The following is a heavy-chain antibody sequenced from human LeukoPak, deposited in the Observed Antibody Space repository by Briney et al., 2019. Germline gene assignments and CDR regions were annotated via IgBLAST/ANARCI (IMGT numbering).Heavy chain of an antibody. CDR3: ARSHAQKWSGYSH. D-gene: IGHD3-3*01. CDR2: IYYSGST. Sequence: SETLSLTCTVSGGSISSYYWIWIRQPPGKGLECIGYIYYSGSTNYNPSLKSRVTISVDTSKNQFSLKLTSVTAADTAVYFCARSHAQKWSGYSHWGQGTLVTVSS. J-gene: IGHJ4*02. V-gene: IGHV4-59*01. CDR1: GGSISSYY.